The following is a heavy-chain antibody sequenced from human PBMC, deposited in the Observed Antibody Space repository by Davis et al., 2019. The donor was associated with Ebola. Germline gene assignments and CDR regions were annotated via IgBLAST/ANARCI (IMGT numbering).Heavy chain of an antibody. CDR1: GFTFSSYG. Sequence: PGGSLRLSCAASGFTFSSYGMHWVRQAPGKGLEWVAFIRYDGSNKYYADSVKGRFTISRDNSKNTLYLQMNSLRAEDTAVYYCAKRRRDYASGYFDYWGQGTLVTVSS. CDR3: AKRRRDYASGYFDY. V-gene: IGHV3-30*02. J-gene: IGHJ4*02. D-gene: IGHD3-10*01. CDR2: IRYDGSNK.